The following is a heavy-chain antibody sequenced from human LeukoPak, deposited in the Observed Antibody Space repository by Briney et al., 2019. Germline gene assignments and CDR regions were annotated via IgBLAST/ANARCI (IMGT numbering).Heavy chain of an antibody. D-gene: IGHD2-2*02. V-gene: IGHV1-18*01. CDR1: GYTFTSYG. CDR2: ISAYNGNT. CDR3: ARSFPHVVVVPAAIPLDY. J-gene: IGHJ4*02. Sequence: ASVKVSCKASGYTFTSYGISWVRQAPGQGLEWMGWISAYNGNTNYAQKLQGRVTMTTDTSTSTAYMELRSLRSDDTAVHYCARSFPHVVVVPAAIPLDYWGQGTLVTVSS.